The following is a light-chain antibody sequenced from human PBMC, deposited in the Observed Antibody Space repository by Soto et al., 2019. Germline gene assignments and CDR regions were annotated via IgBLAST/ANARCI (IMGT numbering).Light chain of an antibody. V-gene: IGLV2-18*02. J-gene: IGLJ1*01. CDR1: STDFVSYNR. CDR2: DVS. CDR3: ASHTTTSPYV. Sequence: QSVLTQPPSVSGSPGQSVTISCTGTSTDFVSYNRVSWYQQPPGTAPKLLIYDVSSRPLGISRHFSGSKSGNTASLTISGLQPDDEADYYCASHTTTSPYVFGRGTKVTVL.